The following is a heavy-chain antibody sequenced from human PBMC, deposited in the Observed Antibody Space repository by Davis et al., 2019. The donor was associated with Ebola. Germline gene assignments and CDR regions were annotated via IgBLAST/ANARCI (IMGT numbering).Heavy chain of an antibody. Sequence: GESLKISCKDSGNSFTSHWIGWVRQMPGKGLEWMGIIYPGDSDTRYNPSFEGQVTISADKSTTTVYLQWSRLKASDTAMYYCASLRRTITGMDDAFDIWGQGTMVTVSS. CDR3: ASLRRTITGMDDAFDI. CDR2: IYPGDSDT. CDR1: GNSFTSHW. D-gene: IGHD1-20*01. V-gene: IGHV5-51*01. J-gene: IGHJ3*02.